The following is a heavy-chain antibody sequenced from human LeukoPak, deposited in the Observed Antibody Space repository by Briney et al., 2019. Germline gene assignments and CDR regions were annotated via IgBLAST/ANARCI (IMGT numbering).Heavy chain of an antibody. D-gene: IGHD2-8*01. Sequence: PSETLSLTCTVSGTSITSYYWNWIRQAPRQGPEWIGYGHYSGNTKYNPPLKSRVTISVDTSKNQFSLRLSSVTAADTAVYFCAKWASDNRAFDLWGQGTLVTVSS. CDR1: GTSITSYY. V-gene: IGHV4-59*08. J-gene: IGHJ4*02. CDR3: AKWASDNRAFDL. CDR2: GHYSGNT.